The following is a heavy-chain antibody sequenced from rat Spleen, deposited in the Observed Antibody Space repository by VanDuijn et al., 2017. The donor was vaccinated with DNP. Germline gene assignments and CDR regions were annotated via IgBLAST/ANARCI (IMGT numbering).Heavy chain of an antibody. J-gene: IGHJ3*01. Sequence: EVQLVESGGGLVQPGRSLKLSCAVSGFTFRDHNMAWVRQAPKKGLEWVGMISYDGRSTYYRDSVKGRFTVSRDNAKSTLYLQMDSLRSEDTATYYCARPDYWGQGTLVTVSS. CDR1: GFTFRDHN. CDR2: ISYDGRST. CDR3: ARPDY. V-gene: IGHV5-7*01.